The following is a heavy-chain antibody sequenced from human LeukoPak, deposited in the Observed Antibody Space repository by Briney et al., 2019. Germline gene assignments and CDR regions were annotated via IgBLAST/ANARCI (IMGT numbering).Heavy chain of an antibody. CDR3: ARERSGTTLGY. V-gene: IGHV1-46*01. CDR2: INPSGGST. CDR1: GYTFTSYA. J-gene: IGHJ4*02. Sequence: ASVKVSCKASGYTFTSYAMHWVRQAPGQGLEWMGIINPSGGSTSYAQKFQGRVTMTRDTSTSTVYMELSSLRSEDTAVYYCARERSGTTLGYWGQGTLVTVSS. D-gene: IGHD1-7*01.